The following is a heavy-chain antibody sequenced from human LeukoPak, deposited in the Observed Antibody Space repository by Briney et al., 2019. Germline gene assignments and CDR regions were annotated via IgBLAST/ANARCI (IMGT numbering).Heavy chain of an antibody. CDR2: INTDGDYT. CDR3: AGGYGGF. D-gene: IGHD5-12*01. V-gene: IGHV3-74*01. J-gene: IGHJ4*02. Sequence: GGSLRLSCAASGFTFSTYWMHWVRQAPGKGLVWVSRINTDGDYTSYADSVKGRFTISRDNAKNMLYLQMNSLRADDTAVYYCAGGYGGFWGQGTLVTVSS. CDR1: GFTFSTYW.